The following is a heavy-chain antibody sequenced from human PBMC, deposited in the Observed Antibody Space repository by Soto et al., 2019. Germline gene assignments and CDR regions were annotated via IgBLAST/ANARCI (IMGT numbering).Heavy chain of an antibody. D-gene: IGHD1-7*01. CDR1: GGTFSSYA. Sequence: ASVKVSCKASGGTFSSYAISWVRQAPGQGLEWMGGIIPIFGTANYAQKFQGRVTITADESTSTAYMELSSLRSEDTAVYYCARPSSSSWNYNPFLLGMDVWGQGTTVTVSS. CDR2: IIPIFGTA. CDR3: ARPSSSSWNYNPFLLGMDV. V-gene: IGHV1-69*13. J-gene: IGHJ6*02.